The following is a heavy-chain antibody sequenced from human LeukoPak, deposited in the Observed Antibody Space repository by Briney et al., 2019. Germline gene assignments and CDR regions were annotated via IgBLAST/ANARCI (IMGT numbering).Heavy chain of an antibody. V-gene: IGHV4-39*01. Sequence: SETLSLTCTVSGVSISNTVYYWGWIRQAPGKGLEWIGTSFDGGNSYYNPSLKSRVTMSVDGSKNQFSLTLASVAAADTAVYYCATTSGYRNYYYYYIDVWGKGTTVTVSS. CDR1: GVSISNTVYY. CDR3: ATTSGYRNYYYYYIDV. J-gene: IGHJ6*03. CDR2: SFDGGNS. D-gene: IGHD3-22*01.